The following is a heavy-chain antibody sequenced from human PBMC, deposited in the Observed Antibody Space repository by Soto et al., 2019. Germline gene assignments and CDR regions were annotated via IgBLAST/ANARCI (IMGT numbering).Heavy chain of an antibody. Sequence: GGSLRLSCAASGFTFSSYAMSWVRQAPGKGLEWVSAISGSGGSTYYADSVKGRFTISRDNSKNTLYLQMNSLRAEDTAVYYCAKVHSYGDVVRYFDYWGQGTLVTVSS. D-gene: IGHD4-17*01. J-gene: IGHJ4*02. CDR2: ISGSGGST. CDR1: GFTFSSYA. CDR3: AKVHSYGDVVRYFDY. V-gene: IGHV3-23*01.